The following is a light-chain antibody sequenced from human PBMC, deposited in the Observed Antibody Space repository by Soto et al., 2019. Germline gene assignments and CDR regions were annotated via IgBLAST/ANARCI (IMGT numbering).Light chain of an antibody. CDR1: RSDVGGYNF. Sequence: QSALKQPASVSGSPGPSITISCTGTRSDVGGYNFVSWYQQHPGKAPKLMIYDVSNRPSGVSNRFSGSKSGNTASLTISGLQSEDEADYYCSSYRSSSTGVCVPGTKLNVL. J-gene: IGLJ1*01. CDR2: DVS. V-gene: IGLV2-14*01. CDR3: SSYRSSSTGV.